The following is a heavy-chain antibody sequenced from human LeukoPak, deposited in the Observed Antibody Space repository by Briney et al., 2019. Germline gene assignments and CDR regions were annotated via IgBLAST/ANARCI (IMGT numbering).Heavy chain of an antibody. V-gene: IGHV1-18*01. CDR1: GYTFTNFD. J-gene: IGHJ3*02. D-gene: IGHD3-22*01. Sequence: ASVKVSCKASGYTFTNFDITWVRQAPGQGLEWMGWISAYNGDTNYAQKVQGRVTMTTDTSTRTAYMELRSLRSDDTAVYYCARGHYSDSTDAFDIWGQGTMVTVSS. CDR2: ISAYNGDT. CDR3: ARGHYSDSTDAFDI.